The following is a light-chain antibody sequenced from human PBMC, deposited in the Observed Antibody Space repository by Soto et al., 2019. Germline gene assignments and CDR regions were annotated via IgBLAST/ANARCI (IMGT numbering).Light chain of an antibody. CDR2: GAS. V-gene: IGKV3-20*01. CDR3: QQYGSSPRT. J-gene: IGKJ1*01. Sequence: EIVLTQSPGTLSLSPEERATLSCRVNHSDSSNYLAWYQQRPGQAPRLLIYGASRRATGIPDRFSGSGSGTDFTLTISRLEPEDFAVYYCQQYGSSPRTFGQGTKVDIK. CDR1: HSDSSNY.